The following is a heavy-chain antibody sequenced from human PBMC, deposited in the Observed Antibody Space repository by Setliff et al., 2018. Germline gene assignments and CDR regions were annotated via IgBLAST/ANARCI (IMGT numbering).Heavy chain of an antibody. Sequence: GGFLRLSCAASGFTSNMYGVHWVRQAPGKGLEWVAYIRHDGTNENYADSVKGRFTISRDNAKNSVYLQMNSLRVEDTAVYYCVSGHASGTRGYWGQGTLVTVSS. CDR1: GFTSNMYG. V-gene: IGHV3-30*02. D-gene: IGHD1-26*01. CDR2: IRHDGTNE. J-gene: IGHJ4*02. CDR3: VSGHASGTRGY.